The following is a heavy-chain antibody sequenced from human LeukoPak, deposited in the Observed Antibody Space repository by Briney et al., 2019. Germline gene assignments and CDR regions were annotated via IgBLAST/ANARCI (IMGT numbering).Heavy chain of an antibody. J-gene: IGHJ4*02. Sequence: GGSLRLSCAASGFTFSNYDMNWVRQAPGKGLEWVSYISSSGSSIYYADSVKGRFTISRDNAKNSLYLQMNSLRAEDTAVYYCARDRWLVGGADWGQGTLVTVSS. CDR1: GFTFSNYD. D-gene: IGHD6-19*01. V-gene: IGHV3-48*03. CDR3: ARDRWLVGGAD. CDR2: ISSSGSSI.